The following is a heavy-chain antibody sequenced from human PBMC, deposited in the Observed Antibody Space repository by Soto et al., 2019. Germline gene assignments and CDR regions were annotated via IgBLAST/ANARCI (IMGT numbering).Heavy chain of an antibody. CDR2: IIPIFGTA. D-gene: IGHD5-12*01. CDR1: GGTFSSYA. Sequence: ASVKVSCKASGGTFSSYAINWVRQAPGQGLEWMGGIIPIFGTANYAQKFQGRVTITADESTSTAYMELSSLRSEDTAVYYCAVGDGYIQHFDYWGQGTLVTVSS. CDR3: AVGDGYIQHFDY. V-gene: IGHV1-69*13. J-gene: IGHJ4*02.